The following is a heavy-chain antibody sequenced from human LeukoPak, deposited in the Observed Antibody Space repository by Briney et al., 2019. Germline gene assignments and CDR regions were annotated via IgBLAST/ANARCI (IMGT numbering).Heavy chain of an antibody. V-gene: IGHV1-69*04. Sequence: SVKVSCKASGGTFSSYAISWVRQAPGQGLEWMGRIIPILGIANYAQKFQGRVTITADKSTSTAYMELSSLRSEDTAVYYCASSGSYFYYYYYMDVWGKGTTVTVSS. D-gene: IGHD3-10*01. CDR2: IIPILGIA. CDR1: GGTFSSYA. J-gene: IGHJ6*03. CDR3: ASSGSYFYYYYYMDV.